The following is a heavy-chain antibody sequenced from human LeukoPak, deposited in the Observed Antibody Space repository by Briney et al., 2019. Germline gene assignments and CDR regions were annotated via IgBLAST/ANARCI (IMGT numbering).Heavy chain of an antibody. J-gene: IGHJ4*02. Sequence: PGGSLILSCVVSGFTFSSYEMNWVRQAPGKGLEWVSYISSSGSTIYYADSVKGRFTISRDNAKNSLYLQMNSPRAEDTAVYYCASTVANDYWGQGTLVTVSS. CDR3: ASTVANDY. V-gene: IGHV3-48*03. D-gene: IGHD4-23*01. CDR2: ISSSGSTI. CDR1: GFTFSSYE.